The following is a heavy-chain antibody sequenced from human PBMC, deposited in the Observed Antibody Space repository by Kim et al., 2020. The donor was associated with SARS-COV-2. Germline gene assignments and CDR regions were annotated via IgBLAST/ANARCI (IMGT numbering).Heavy chain of an antibody. CDR1: GYTFTSYA. V-gene: IGHV7-4-1*02. CDR3: ARTGMVRGVIITYYFDY. Sequence: ASVKVSCKASGYTFTSYAMNWVRQAPGQGLEWMGWINTNTGNPTYAQGFTGRFVFSLDTSVSTAYLQISSLKAEDTAVYYCARTGMVRGVIITYYFDYWGQGTLVTVSS. D-gene: IGHD3-10*01. CDR2: INTNTGNP. J-gene: IGHJ4*02.